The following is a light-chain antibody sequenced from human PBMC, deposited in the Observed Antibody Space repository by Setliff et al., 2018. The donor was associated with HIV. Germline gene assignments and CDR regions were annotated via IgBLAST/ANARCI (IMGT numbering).Light chain of an antibody. CDR2: NVN. J-gene: IGLJ2*01. CDR1: GSDVGYYNY. V-gene: IGLV2-11*01. Sequence: QSALTQPRSVSGSPGQSVTISCTGTGSDVGYYNYVSWYQQHPGKAPRLILYNVNERPSGVPYRFFGSKSGNTASLTISGLQAEDEADYHCCSYGGTHIVLFGGGTKVTVL. CDR3: CSYGGTHIVL.